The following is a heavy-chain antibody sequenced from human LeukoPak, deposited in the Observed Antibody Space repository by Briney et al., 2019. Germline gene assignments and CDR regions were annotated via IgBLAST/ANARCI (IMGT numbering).Heavy chain of an antibody. CDR1: GFNFSSYE. CDR3: ARKGSGSYYKPFDY. Sequence: GGSLRLSCTASGFNFSSYEMNWVRQAPGKGLEWLSYISSSGRTMHYADSVKGRFTISRDNAKNSLSLQMNSLRAEDTAVYYCARKGSGSYYKPFDYWGQGTLVTVSS. J-gene: IGHJ4*02. CDR2: ISSSGRTM. V-gene: IGHV3-48*03. D-gene: IGHD3-10*01.